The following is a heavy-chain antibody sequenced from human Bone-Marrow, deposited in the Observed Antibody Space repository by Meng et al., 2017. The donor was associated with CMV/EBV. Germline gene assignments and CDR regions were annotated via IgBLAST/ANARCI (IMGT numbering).Heavy chain of an antibody. J-gene: IGHJ5*02. Sequence: SGGTVSSYASSWVQQAPGQGLEGKGGNITICGKEKEAQKFQGRVTITADKSTSTAYMELSSLRSEDTAVYYCAEGSYYDSLGWFDPWGQGTLVTVSS. CDR2: NITICGKE. V-gene: IGHV1-69*06. CDR3: AEGSYYDSLGWFDP. D-gene: IGHD3-22*01. CDR1: GGTVSSYA.